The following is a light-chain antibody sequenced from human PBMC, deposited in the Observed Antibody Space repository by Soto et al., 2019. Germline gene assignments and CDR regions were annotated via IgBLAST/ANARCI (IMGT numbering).Light chain of an antibody. V-gene: IGKV1-8*01. CDR3: QQYYSYPRT. J-gene: IGKJ1*01. CDR2: AAS. CDR1: QGISSY. Sequence: AIRMTQSPSSFSASTGDRVTITCRASQGISSYLAWYQQKPGKAPKLLIYAASTLQSGVPSRFSRSXXXXXFTLTISCLQSEDFATYYCQQYYSYPRTFGQGTKVDIK.